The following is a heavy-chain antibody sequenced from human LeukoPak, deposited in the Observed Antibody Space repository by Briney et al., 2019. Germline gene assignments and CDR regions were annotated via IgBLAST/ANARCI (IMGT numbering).Heavy chain of an antibody. CDR3: ARGRRPYSSSSTSLGY. Sequence: GGSLRLSCAASGFTFSSYWMHWVRQAPWKGLVWVSRINSDGSSTSYADSVKGRFTISRDNAKNTLYLQMNSLRAEDTAVYYCARGRRPYSSSSTSLGYWGQGTLVTVSS. D-gene: IGHD6-6*01. J-gene: IGHJ4*02. CDR2: INSDGSST. V-gene: IGHV3-74*01. CDR1: GFTFSSYW.